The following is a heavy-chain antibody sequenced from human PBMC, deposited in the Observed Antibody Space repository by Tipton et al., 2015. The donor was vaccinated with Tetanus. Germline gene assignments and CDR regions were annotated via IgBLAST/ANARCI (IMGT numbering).Heavy chain of an antibody. V-gene: IGHV5-51*01. J-gene: IGHJ6*02. CDR3: ARLRFGELWGWPMDV. D-gene: IGHD3-10*01. Sequence: VQLVQSGAEVKKPGESLKISCKGSGYSFTSYWIGWVRQMPGKGLEWMGIIYPGDSDTRYSQSFQGQVTISADKSISPAYLQWSSLKASDTAMYYCARLRFGELWGWPMDVWGQGTTVTVSS. CDR2: IYPGDSDT. CDR1: GYSFTSYW.